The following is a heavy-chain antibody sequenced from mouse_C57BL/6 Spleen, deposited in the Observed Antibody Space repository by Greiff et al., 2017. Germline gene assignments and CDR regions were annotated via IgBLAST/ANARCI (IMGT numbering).Heavy chain of an antibody. CDR2: ISSGGDYI. D-gene: IGHD2-3*01. Sequence: EVQVVESGEGLVKPGGSLKLSCAASGFTFSSYAMSWVRQTPEKRLEWVAYISSGGDYIYYADTVKGRFTISRDNARNTLYLQMSSLKSEDTAMYYCTRDGESYWYFDVWGTGTTVTVSS. CDR3: TRDGESYWYFDV. CDR1: GFTFSSYA. V-gene: IGHV5-9-1*02. J-gene: IGHJ1*03.